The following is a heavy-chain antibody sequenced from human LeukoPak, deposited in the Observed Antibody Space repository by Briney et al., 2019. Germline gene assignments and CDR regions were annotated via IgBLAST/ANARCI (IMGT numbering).Heavy chain of an antibody. V-gene: IGHV3-15*01. CDR2: IKSKTDGGTT. D-gene: IGHD1-26*01. CDR1: GFTFSNAW. Sequence: GGSLILSCAASGFTFSNAWMSWVRQAPGKGLEWVGRIKSKTDGGTTDYAAPVKGRFTISRDDSKNTLYLQMNSLKTEDTAVYYCTTDQELSGSYYWGQGTLVTVSS. J-gene: IGHJ4*02. CDR3: TTDQELSGSYY.